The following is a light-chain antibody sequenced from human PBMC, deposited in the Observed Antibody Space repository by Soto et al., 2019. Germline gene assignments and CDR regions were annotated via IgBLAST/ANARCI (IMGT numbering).Light chain of an antibody. V-gene: IGKV1-39*01. J-gene: IGKJ1*01. CDR1: QSISSY. CDR3: QQSYSDPRT. Sequence: DIQMTQSPSSLSASVGDRVTITCRASQSISSYLNWYQQKPGKAPKLLIFDASSLQSGVPSRFSGSGSGTDFTLTISSLQSEDFAIYYCQQSYSDPRTFGQGTKVDIK. CDR2: DAS.